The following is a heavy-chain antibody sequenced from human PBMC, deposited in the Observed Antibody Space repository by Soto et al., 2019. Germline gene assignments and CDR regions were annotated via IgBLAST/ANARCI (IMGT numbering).Heavy chain of an antibody. J-gene: IGHJ4*02. CDR2: INTDASST. CDR1: GFTFSTYW. CDR3: ARAQGPHTFDY. V-gene: IGHV3-74*01. Sequence: EVQLVESGGGLVQPGGSLRLSCAASGFTFSTYWMHWVRQVPGEGLVWVSRINTDASSTSYADSVKGRFTISRDNAKNTLYLQMNSLRVEDTAVYYCARAQGPHTFDYWGQGTLFTVSS.